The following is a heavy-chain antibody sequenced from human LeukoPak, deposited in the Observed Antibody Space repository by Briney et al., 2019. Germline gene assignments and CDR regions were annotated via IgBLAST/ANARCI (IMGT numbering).Heavy chain of an antibody. CDR2: IYYSGST. V-gene: IGHV4-39*01. J-gene: IGHJ4*02. Sequence: SETLPLTCTVSGGSISSSSYYWGWIRQPPGKGLEWIGSIYYSGSTYYNPSLKSRVTISVDTSKNQFSLKLSSVTAADTAVYYCARQGHYYYDSSGRFDYWGQGTLVTVSS. D-gene: IGHD3-22*01. CDR3: ARQGHYYYDSSGRFDY. CDR1: GGSISSSSYY.